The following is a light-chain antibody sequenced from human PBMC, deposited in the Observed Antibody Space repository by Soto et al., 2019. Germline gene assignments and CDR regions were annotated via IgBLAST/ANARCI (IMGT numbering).Light chain of an antibody. Sequence: DLPMTQSPSSVSASLGDRVTITCRASQGISSWLAWYQQKPGTAPKLLISAASSLESGVPSRFSGSGSGTDFTLTISSLQPEDFATYYCQQSNSFPWTFGQGAKVEIK. CDR2: AAS. CDR3: QQSNSFPWT. V-gene: IGKV1-12*01. J-gene: IGKJ1*01. CDR1: QGISSW.